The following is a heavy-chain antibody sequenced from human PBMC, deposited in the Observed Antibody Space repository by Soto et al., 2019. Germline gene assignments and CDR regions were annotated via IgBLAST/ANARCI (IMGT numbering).Heavy chain of an antibody. CDR3: AHRLGPGRYGDYYGSGSYYPPGAFDY. CDR2: IYWDDDK. V-gene: IGHV2-5*02. D-gene: IGHD3-10*01. J-gene: IGHJ4*02. CDR1: GFSLSTSGVG. Sequence: SGPTLVNPTQTLTLTCTFSGFSLSTSGVGVGWIRQPPGKALEWLALIYWDDDKRYSPSLKSRLTITKDTSKNQVVLTMTNMDPVDTATYYCAHRLGPGRYGDYYGSGSYYPPGAFDYWGQGTLVTVSS.